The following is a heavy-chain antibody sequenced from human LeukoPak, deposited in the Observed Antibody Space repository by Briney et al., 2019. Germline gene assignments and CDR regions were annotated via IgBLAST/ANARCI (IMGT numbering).Heavy chain of an antibody. CDR1: GFTFSGYG. D-gene: IGHD5-12*01. Sequence: PGGSLRLSCAASGFTFSGYGMHSVRQAPGKGLEWVAVIRYDGINKYYADSVKGRFTISRDNSKNMLYLQMNSLRAEDTAVYYCARVDIDYDSSFDYWGQGTLVTVSS. V-gene: IGHV3-33*01. CDR2: IRYDGINK. CDR3: ARVDIDYDSSFDY. J-gene: IGHJ4*02.